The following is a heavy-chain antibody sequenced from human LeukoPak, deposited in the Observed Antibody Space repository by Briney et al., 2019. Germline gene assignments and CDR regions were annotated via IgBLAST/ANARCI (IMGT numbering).Heavy chain of an antibody. Sequence: SETLSLTCTVSGGSISTYYWSWIRQPPEKGLEWIGYIYYSGNTNYNPSLKSRVSISVDTSKNQFSLQLSSVTAADTAVYYCAGPGGAFDYWGQGTLVTVSS. D-gene: IGHD3-16*01. J-gene: IGHJ4*02. V-gene: IGHV4-59*08. CDR1: GGSISTYY. CDR3: AGPGGAFDY. CDR2: IYYSGNT.